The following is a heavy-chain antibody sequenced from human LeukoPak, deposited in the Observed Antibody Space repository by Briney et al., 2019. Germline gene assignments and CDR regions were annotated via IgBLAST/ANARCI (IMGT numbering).Heavy chain of an antibody. CDR3: ARELALYDSTDAFDI. CDR1: GFTFSSYS. Sequence: PGGSLRLSCAASGFTFSSYSVNWVRQAPGKGLEWVSSISSSSSYIYYADSVKGRFTISRDNAKNSLYLQMNSLRAEDTAVYYCARELALYDSTDAFDIWGQGTMVTVSS. V-gene: IGHV3-21*01. J-gene: IGHJ3*02. CDR2: ISSSSSYI. D-gene: IGHD2-8*01.